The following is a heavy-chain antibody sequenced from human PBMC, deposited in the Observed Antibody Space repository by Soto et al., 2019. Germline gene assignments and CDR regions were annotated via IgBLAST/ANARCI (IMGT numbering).Heavy chain of an antibody. CDR3: AREFYGSSSPVVDY. J-gene: IGHJ4*02. Sequence: PGGSLRLSCAASGFTFRSFAMSWVRQAPGKGPEWVSGISGNGGRTYYADSVKGLFTISRDNAKNSLYLQMNSLRAEDTAVYYCAREFYGSSSPVVDYWGQGTLVTVSS. CDR2: ISGNGGRT. D-gene: IGHD6-6*01. CDR1: GFTFRSFA. V-gene: IGHV3-23*01.